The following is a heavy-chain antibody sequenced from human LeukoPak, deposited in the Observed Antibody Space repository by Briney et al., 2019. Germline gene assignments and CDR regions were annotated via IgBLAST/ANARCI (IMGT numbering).Heavy chain of an antibody. CDR2: TYYRSKWYN. J-gene: IGHJ5*02. CDR3: AREPYQQWLGPYNWFDP. D-gene: IGHD6-19*01. V-gene: IGHV6-1*01. CDR1: GDSVSSNSAA. Sequence: SQTLSLTCAISGDSVSSNSAAWNWIRQSPSRGLEWLGRTYYRSKWYNDYAVSVKSRITINPDTSKNQFSLQLNSVTPEDTAVYYCAREPYQQWLGPYNWFDPWGQGTLVTVSS.